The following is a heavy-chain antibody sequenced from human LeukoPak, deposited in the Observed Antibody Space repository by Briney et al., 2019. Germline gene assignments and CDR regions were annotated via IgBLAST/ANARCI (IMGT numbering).Heavy chain of an antibody. V-gene: IGHV4-39*01. CDR1: GGCISSSSYY. CDR3: ARGYCSSTTCYNWFDP. J-gene: IGHJ5*02. Sequence: SETLSLTCTVSGGCISSSSYYWGWIRQPPGKGLEWIGSIYYSRNTYYNPSLKSRVTISVDTSKNQFSLKLNSVTAADTAVYYCARGYCSSTTCYNWFDPWGQGTLVTVSS. CDR2: IYYSRNT. D-gene: IGHD2-2*01.